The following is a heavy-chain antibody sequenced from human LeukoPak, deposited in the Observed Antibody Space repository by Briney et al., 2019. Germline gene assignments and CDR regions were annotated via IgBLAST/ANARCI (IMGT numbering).Heavy chain of an antibody. Sequence: GGSLRLSCAASGFTFSSYGMHWVRQAPGKGLEWVAFIRYDGSNKYYADSVKGRFTISRDNSKNTLYLQMNSLRAEDTAVYYCAKRNYGSGTQDAFDIWGQGTMVTVSS. CDR2: IRYDGSNK. CDR1: GFTFSSYG. CDR3: AKRNYGSGTQDAFDI. J-gene: IGHJ3*02. V-gene: IGHV3-30*02. D-gene: IGHD3-10*01.